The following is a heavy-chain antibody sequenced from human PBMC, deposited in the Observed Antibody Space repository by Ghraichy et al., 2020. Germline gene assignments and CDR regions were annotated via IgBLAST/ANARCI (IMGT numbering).Heavy chain of an antibody. D-gene: IGHD6-19*01. CDR1: GFTFSSFW. CDR2: VNEDGRGE. J-gene: IGHJ4*02. V-gene: IGHV3-7*03. Sequence: GVSLRLSCEVSGFTFSSFWMTWVRQAPGKGLEWVANVNEDGRGEYYVDSVKGRFTISRDNAKSSLYLQMSSLRVDDTAVYYCARVCRCGWGSDYWGQGILVTVSS. CDR3: ARVCRCGWGSDY.